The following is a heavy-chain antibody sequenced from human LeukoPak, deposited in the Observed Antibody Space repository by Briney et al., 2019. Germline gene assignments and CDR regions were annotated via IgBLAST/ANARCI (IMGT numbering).Heavy chain of an antibody. CDR2: TRGSGVTT. Sequence: QPGGSLRLSCAASGFTFSSYGMSWVRQAPGKGLEWVSATRGSGVTTYYADSVKGRFTISRDNSRTTLYLLMNSLRAEDTAVYYCAKDAAANVDYPYYFDYWGQGALVTVSS. CDR3: AKDAAANVDYPYYFDY. CDR1: GFTFSSYG. D-gene: IGHD4-11*01. V-gene: IGHV3-23*01. J-gene: IGHJ4*02.